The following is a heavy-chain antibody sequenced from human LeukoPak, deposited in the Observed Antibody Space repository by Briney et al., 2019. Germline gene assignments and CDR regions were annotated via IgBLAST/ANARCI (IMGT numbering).Heavy chain of an antibody. D-gene: IGHD3-22*01. CDR2: IKSKTDGGTT. J-gene: IGHJ4*02. Sequence: PGGSLRLSCAASVFTFSNAWMNWVRQAPWKGLEWVGRIKSKTDGGTTDYAAPVKGRFTISRDDSKNTLYLQMNSLKTEDTAVYYCTTDGVNYDSSGYVDYWGQGTLVTVSS. CDR3: TTDGVNYDSSGYVDY. CDR1: VFTFSNAW. V-gene: IGHV3-15*07.